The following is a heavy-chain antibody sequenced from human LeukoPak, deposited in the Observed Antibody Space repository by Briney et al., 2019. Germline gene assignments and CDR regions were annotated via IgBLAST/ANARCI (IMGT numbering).Heavy chain of an antibody. V-gene: IGHV3-23*01. J-gene: IGHJ4*02. D-gene: IGHD3-10*01. Sequence: QTGGSLRISCVASGFTFSSYAMGWVRQAPGKGLEWVSSVSASGDGTYYADSVKGRFTISRDNAKNSLYLQMNSLRAEDTAVYYCARAYYFDSRNYYNPTSSFDYWGQGTLVTVSS. CDR1: GFTFSSYA. CDR2: VSASGDGT. CDR3: ARAYYFDSRNYYNPTSSFDY.